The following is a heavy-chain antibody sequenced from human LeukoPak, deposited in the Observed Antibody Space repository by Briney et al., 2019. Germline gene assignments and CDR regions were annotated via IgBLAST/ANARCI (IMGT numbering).Heavy chain of an antibody. Sequence: RTGGSLRLSCAASGFTFSSYWMHWVRQAPGKGLVWVSRINSDGSSTSYADSVKGRFTISRDNAKNTLYLQMNSLRAEDTAVYYCARVGPRSYHFDYWGQGTLVTVSS. V-gene: IGHV3-74*01. CDR1: GFTFSSYW. J-gene: IGHJ4*02. CDR3: ARVGPRSYHFDY. CDR2: INSDGSST. D-gene: IGHD1-26*01.